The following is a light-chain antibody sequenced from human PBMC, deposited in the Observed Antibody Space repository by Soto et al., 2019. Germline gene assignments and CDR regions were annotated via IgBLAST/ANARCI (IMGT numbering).Light chain of an antibody. J-gene: IGKJ1*01. Sequence: EIVMTQSPATLSVSPGERATLSCRASQSVGSNLAWYQQKPGQAPRLLIYGASTRATGIPARFSGSGSGTEFTLPISSLQSEDFAIYSCQQYNNWPPDRTFGQGTKV. CDR3: QQYNNWPPDRT. V-gene: IGKV3-15*01. CDR2: GAS. CDR1: QSVGSN.